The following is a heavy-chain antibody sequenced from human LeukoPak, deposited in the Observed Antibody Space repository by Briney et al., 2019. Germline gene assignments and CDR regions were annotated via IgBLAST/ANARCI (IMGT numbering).Heavy chain of an antibody. J-gene: IGHJ6*02. D-gene: IGHD6-19*01. Sequence: GGSLRLSCAASGFTFSSYAMSWVREAPGKGLEWVSAISGSGGSTYYADSAKGRFTISRDNSKNTLYLQMNSLRAEDTAVYYCAKRRVTGSGRYYYYGMDVWGQGTTVTVSS. CDR1: GFTFSSYA. CDR3: AKRRVTGSGRYYYYGMDV. V-gene: IGHV3-23*01. CDR2: ISGSGGST.